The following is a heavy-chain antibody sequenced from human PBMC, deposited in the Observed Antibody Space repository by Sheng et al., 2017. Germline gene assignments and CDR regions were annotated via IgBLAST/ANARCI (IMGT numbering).Heavy chain of an antibody. CDR1: GGSFSGYY. V-gene: IGHV4-34*01. J-gene: IGHJ5*02. D-gene: IGHD3-9*01. Sequence: QVQLQQWGAGLLKPSETLSLTCAVYGGSFSGYYWSWIRQPPGKGLEWIGEINHSGSTNYNPSLKSRVTISVDTSKNQFSLKLSSVTAADTAVYYCARGVRDILTGYSWFDPWGQGTLVTVSS. CDR2: INHSGST. CDR3: ARGVRDILTGYSWFDP.